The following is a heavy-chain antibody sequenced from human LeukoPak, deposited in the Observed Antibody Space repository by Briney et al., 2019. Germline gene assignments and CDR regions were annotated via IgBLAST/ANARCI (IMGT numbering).Heavy chain of an antibody. Sequence: ASVKVSCKASGDTFTSYDINWVRQATGQGLEWMGWMNPNSGKTGYAQKFQGRVTMTRNTSISTAYMELSSLRSEDTAVYYCARVRSSDAFDIWGQGTMVTVSS. J-gene: IGHJ3*02. CDR1: GDTFTSYD. V-gene: IGHV1-8*01. CDR2: MNPNSGKT. CDR3: ARVRSSDAFDI. D-gene: IGHD6-13*01.